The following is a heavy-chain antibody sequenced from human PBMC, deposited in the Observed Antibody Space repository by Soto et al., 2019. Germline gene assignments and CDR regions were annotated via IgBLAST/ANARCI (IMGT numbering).Heavy chain of an antibody. Sequence: GPTLVNPTQTLTLTCTFSGFSLSTSGMCVSWIRQPPGKALEWLALIDWDDDKYYSTSLKTRLTISKDTSKNQVVLTMTNMDPVDTATYYCARFTTIFGVVGYYYYGMDVWGQGTTVTVSS. J-gene: IGHJ6*02. CDR2: IDWDDDK. V-gene: IGHV2-70*01. CDR3: ARFTTIFGVVGYYYYGMDV. CDR1: GFSLSTSGMC. D-gene: IGHD3-3*01.